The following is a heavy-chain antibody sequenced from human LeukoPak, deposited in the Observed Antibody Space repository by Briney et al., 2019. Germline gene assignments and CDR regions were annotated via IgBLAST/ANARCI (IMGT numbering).Heavy chain of an antibody. Sequence: SETLSLTCTVSGGSISSYYWSWIRQPPGEGLEWIGHIYYSGSTNYNPSLKSRVTISVDTSKNQFSLKLSSVTAADTAVYYCARLRGVVPAASKRFDPWGQGTLVTVSS. D-gene: IGHD2-2*01. J-gene: IGHJ5*02. V-gene: IGHV4-59*01. CDR3: ARLRGVVPAASKRFDP. CDR1: GGSISSYY. CDR2: IYYSGST.